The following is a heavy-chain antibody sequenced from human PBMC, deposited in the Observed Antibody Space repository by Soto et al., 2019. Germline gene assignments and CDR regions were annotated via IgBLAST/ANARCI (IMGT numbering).Heavy chain of an antibody. CDR1: GYTFTSYA. CDR3: AKDYGGRPEDFQD. Sequence: QVQLVQSAGELKQPGASVKVSCKASGYTFTSYAISWVRQAPGQGLEWRGWISPFKGDIKYSPKFEGRVIMTTDTSTNTAYSEMRRRRPDDTAVYYCAKDYGGRPEDFQDWGQGTLVTVSS. V-gene: IGHV1-18*01. CDR2: ISPFKGDI. J-gene: IGHJ1*01. D-gene: IGHD4-17*01.